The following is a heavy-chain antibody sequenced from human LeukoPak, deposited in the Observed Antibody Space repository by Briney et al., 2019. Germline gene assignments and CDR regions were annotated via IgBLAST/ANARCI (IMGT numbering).Heavy chain of an antibody. V-gene: IGHV3-11*01. Sequence: PGGSLRLSCAASGFTVSGNYMSWVRQAPGKGLEWVSYISSSGSTIYYADSVKGRFTISRDNAKNSLYLQMNSLRAEDTAVYYCARVTSYYHYYYYMDVWGKGTTVTVSS. CDR1: GFTVSGNY. CDR2: ISSSGSTI. CDR3: ARVTSYYHYYYYMDV. J-gene: IGHJ6*03. D-gene: IGHD3-9*01.